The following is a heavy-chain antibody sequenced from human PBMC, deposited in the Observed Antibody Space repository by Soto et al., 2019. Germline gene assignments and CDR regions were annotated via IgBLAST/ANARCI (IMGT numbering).Heavy chain of an antibody. CDR3: ARGAYSSSSRRTYYGMDV. Sequence: ASVKVSCKASGYTFTGYYMHWVRQAPGQGLEWMGWINPNSGGTNYAQKFQGWVTMTRDTSISTAYMELSRLRSDDTAVYYCARGAYSSSSRRTYYGMDVWRQGTKVTVS. D-gene: IGHD6-6*01. J-gene: IGHJ6*02. V-gene: IGHV1-2*04. CDR1: GYTFTGYY. CDR2: INPNSGGT.